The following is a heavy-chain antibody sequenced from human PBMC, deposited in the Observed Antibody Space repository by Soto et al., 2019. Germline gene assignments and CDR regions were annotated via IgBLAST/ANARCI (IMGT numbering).Heavy chain of an antibody. V-gene: IGHV1-69*02. J-gene: IGHJ4*02. CDR2: IIPILGIA. Sequence: SVKVSCKASGGTFSSYTISWVRQAPGQGLEWMGRIIPILGIANYAQKFQGRVTITADKSTSTAYMELSSLRSEDTAVYYCARGLDYGDFYFDYWGQGTLVTVSS. CDR1: GGTFSSYT. CDR3: ARGLDYGDFYFDY. D-gene: IGHD4-17*01.